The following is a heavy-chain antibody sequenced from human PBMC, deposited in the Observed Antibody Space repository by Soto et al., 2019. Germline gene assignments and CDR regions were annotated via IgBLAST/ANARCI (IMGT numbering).Heavy chain of an antibody. Sequence: QVQLVQSGAEVKKPGSSVKVSCKASGGTFSSYAISWVRQAPRQGLEWMGGIIPIFGTANYAQKFQGRVTITADESTSTAYMELSSLRSEDTAVYYCARALGYCSGGSCYEPPDYWGQGTLVTVSS. D-gene: IGHD2-15*01. CDR3: ARALGYCSGGSCYEPPDY. V-gene: IGHV1-69*12. CDR2: IIPIFGTA. CDR1: GGTFSSYA. J-gene: IGHJ4*02.